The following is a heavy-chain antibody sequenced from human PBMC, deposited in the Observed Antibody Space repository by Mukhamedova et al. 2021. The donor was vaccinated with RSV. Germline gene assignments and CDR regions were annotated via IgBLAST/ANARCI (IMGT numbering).Heavy chain of an antibody. Sequence: VSAISGSGGSTYYADSVKGRFTISRDNSKNTLYLQMNSLRAEDTAVYYCAKVPYGDYAGDVWGQGTTVTVSS. J-gene: IGHJ6*02. CDR3: AKVPYGDYAGDV. V-gene: IGHV3-23*01. CDR2: ISGSGGST. D-gene: IGHD4-17*01.